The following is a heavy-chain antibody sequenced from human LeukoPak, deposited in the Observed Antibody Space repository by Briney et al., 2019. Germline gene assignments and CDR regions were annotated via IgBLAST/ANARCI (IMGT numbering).Heavy chain of an antibody. V-gene: IGHV5-51*01. CDR3: ARQYTTSHPFDY. Sequence: GESLKISCKGSGYTFNDYWIAWVRQVPEKGLEWMGIIYPGDSDTRYSPSFQGQVTFSADKSISTAYLQLPSLKASDTAMYFCARQYTTSHPFDYWGQGTPLTVSS. CDR1: GYTFNDYW. D-gene: IGHD2-2*02. CDR2: IYPGDSDT. J-gene: IGHJ4*02.